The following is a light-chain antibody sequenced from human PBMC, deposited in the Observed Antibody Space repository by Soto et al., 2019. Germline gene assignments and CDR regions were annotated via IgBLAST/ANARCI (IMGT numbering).Light chain of an antibody. Sequence: DIQMTQSPSSLSASVGDRVTITCRASQPINSFLSWSQQKPGQAPKLLLYTASTLQTGVPSRFSGSGSGTEVTLTITGLQPEDVATYYCHQSSSPPHTFGQGTKLEIK. CDR1: QPINSF. J-gene: IGKJ2*01. V-gene: IGKV1-39*01. CDR3: HQSSSPPHT. CDR2: TAS.